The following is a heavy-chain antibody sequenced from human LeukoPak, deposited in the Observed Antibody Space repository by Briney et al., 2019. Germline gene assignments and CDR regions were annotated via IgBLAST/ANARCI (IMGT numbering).Heavy chain of an antibody. J-gene: IGHJ5*02. CDR1: GFTFSSYA. CDR3: AKGDHYDFWSGYSWFDP. Sequence: GGPLRLSCAASGFTFSSYAMSWVRQAPGKGLEWVSAISGSGGSTYYADSVKGRFTISRDNSKNTLYLQMNSLRAEDTAVYYCAKGDHYDFWSGYSWFDPWGQGTLVTVSS. D-gene: IGHD3-3*01. CDR2: ISGSGGST. V-gene: IGHV3-23*01.